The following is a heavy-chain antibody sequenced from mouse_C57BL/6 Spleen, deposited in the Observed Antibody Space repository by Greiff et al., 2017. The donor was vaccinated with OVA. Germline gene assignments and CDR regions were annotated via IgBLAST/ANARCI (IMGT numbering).Heavy chain of an antibody. CDR1: GYTFTSYW. CDR3: ARRCSSYSTFDY. V-gene: IGHV1-61*01. J-gene: IGHJ2*01. Sequence: QVQLQQPGAELVRPGSSVKLSCKASGYTFTSYWMDWVKQRPGQGLEWIGNIYPSDGGTNYNQKFKDKATLTVDKSSSTAYMQLSSLTSEDSADYYCARRCSSYSTFDYWGQGTTLTVSS. CDR2: IYPSDGGT. D-gene: IGHD2-5*01.